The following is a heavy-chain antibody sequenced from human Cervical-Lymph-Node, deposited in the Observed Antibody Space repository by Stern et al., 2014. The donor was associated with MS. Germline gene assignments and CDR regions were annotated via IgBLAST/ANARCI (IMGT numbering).Heavy chain of an antibody. D-gene: IGHD3-10*01. CDR1: GYTFTYYA. J-gene: IGHJ4*02. Sequence: QSGAEVKKPGASVNVSCKASGYTFTYYAMHWVRQAPGQRLEWMGWINPATGNTKYSQRFQGRLTITRDTSASTAYMELSSLRSEDTAVYYCARLHYYGSGDYWGQGTQVTVSS. V-gene: IGHV1-3*01. CDR3: ARLHYYGSGDY. CDR2: INPATGNT.